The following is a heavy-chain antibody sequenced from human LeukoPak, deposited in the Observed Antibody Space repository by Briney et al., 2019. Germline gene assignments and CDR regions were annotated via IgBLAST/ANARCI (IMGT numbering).Heavy chain of an antibody. D-gene: IGHD5/OR15-5a*01. CDR2: IYTSGST. Sequence: SETLSLTCTVSGGSISSGSYYWSWIRQPAGKGLGWIGRIYTSGSTNYNPSPKSRVTISVDTSKNQFSLKLSSVTAADTAVYYCARESLVGYMDVWGKGTTVTVSS. CDR1: GGSISSGSYY. CDR3: ARESLVGYMDV. J-gene: IGHJ6*03. V-gene: IGHV4-61*02.